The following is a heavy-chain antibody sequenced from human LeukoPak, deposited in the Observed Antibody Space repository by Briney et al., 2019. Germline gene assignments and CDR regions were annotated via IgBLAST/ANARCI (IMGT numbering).Heavy chain of an antibody. D-gene: IGHD2-2*02. Sequence: ASVKVSCKASGYTFTTYGISWVRQAPGQRPEWMGWIITYNGKTEYAQKFQGRVTMTTDTSTSTVDMELRSLRPDDTAVYYCARCHCSTTNCYNGGGDYWGQGTLVTVSS. CDR3: ARCHCSTTNCYNGGGDY. J-gene: IGHJ4*02. CDR1: GYTFTTYG. V-gene: IGHV1-18*01. CDR2: IITYNGKT.